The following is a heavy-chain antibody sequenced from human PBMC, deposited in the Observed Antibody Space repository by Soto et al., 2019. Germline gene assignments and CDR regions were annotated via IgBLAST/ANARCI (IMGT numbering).Heavy chain of an antibody. CDR1: GYTFTSYG. CDR2: ISAYNGNT. D-gene: IGHD4-17*01. Sequence: QVQPVQSGVEVEKPGASVKVSCKASGYTFTSYGISWVRQAPGQGLEWMGWISAYNGNTNYAQKFQGRVTKHTDTSTSTAYMELRSLTSDDTAVYYCARDVPTVTTGGPDHWGQGTLVTVSS. J-gene: IGHJ4*02. V-gene: IGHV1-18*01. CDR3: ARDVPTVTTGGPDH.